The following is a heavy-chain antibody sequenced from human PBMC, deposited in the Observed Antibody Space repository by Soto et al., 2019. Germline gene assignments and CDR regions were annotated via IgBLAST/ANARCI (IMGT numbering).Heavy chain of an antibody. CDR3: ANAASQSINWSGKEWAY. D-gene: IGHD6-13*01. J-gene: IGHJ4*02. Sequence: EVELLESGGGLVQPGGSLRLSCAASGFSFTTYAMSWVRQAPGKGLEWVSTVRGSGGSTYHADSVKGRFTISRDNSRNTLYMQMNSLRALDTAIYYCANAASQSINWSGKEWAYWGQGNLVTVSS. CDR2: VRGSGGST. CDR1: GFSFTTYA. V-gene: IGHV3-23*01.